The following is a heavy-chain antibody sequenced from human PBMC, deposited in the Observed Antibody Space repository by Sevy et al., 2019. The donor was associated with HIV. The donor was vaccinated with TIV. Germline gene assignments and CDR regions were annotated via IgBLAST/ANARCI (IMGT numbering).Heavy chain of an antibody. V-gene: IGHV3-23*01. J-gene: IGHJ3*02. Sequence: GGSLRLSCAASGFTFSSYAMSWVRQAPGKGLEWVSAISGSGGSTYYADSVKGRFTISRDNSKNPLYLQMNSLRAEDTAVYYCARTIVGGVIVIGAFDIWGQGTMVTVSS. CDR3: ARTIVGGVIVIGAFDI. D-gene: IGHD3-16*02. CDR1: GFTFSSYA. CDR2: ISGSGGST.